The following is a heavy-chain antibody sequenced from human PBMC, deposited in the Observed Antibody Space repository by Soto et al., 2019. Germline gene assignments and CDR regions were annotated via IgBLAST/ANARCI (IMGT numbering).Heavy chain of an antibody. CDR2: IYYSGST. J-gene: IGHJ6*02. D-gene: IGHD2-21*02. V-gene: IGHV4-31*03. CDR3: ARVCGGDCHYGMDV. Sequence: QVQLQESGPGLVKPSQTLSLTCTVSGGSICSGVYYWSWIRKHPGKGLEWIGYIYYSGSTYYNPSLKSRVTIQVDTSKNQFSLKLSSVTAADTAVYYCARVCGGDCHYGMDVWGQGTTVTVSS. CDR1: GGSICSGVYY.